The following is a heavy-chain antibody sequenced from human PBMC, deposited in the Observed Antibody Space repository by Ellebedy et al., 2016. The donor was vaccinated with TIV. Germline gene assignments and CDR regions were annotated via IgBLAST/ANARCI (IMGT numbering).Heavy chain of an antibody. CDR2: INPSGGFT. V-gene: IGHV1-46*01. Sequence: AASVKVSCKASGYTFTSHYMHWVRQAPGQGLEWMGVINPSGGFTSYPQKFQGRLSMTRDTSTTTVYMELSSLRYEDTAVYYCARDYHEVYFYYYGMAVWGQGTTVTVSS. J-gene: IGHJ6*02. CDR3: ARDYHEVYFYYYGMAV. D-gene: IGHD1-14*01. CDR1: GYTFTSHY.